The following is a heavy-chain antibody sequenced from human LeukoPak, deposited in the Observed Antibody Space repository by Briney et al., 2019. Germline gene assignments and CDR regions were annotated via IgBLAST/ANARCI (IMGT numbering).Heavy chain of an antibody. J-gene: IGHJ4*02. D-gene: IGHD3-16*01. Sequence: ASVKVSCKASGYTFTNYGITWVRQAPGQGLEWMGWISFHNGNTNYAQKVQGRVTMTTDRSTSTAYMELRSLRSDDTAVYYCARADVSGSYFHLDYWGQGTLVTVSS. V-gene: IGHV1-18*01. CDR2: ISFHNGNT. CDR3: ARADVSGSYFHLDY. CDR1: GYTFTNYG.